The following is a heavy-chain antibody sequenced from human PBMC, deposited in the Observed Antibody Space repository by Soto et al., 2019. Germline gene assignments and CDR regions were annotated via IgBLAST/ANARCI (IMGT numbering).Heavy chain of an antibody. J-gene: IGHJ4*02. CDR3: ARTRRGVLTLTYYYGSGSYEFDY. CDR1: GGSISSGGYY. D-gene: IGHD3-10*01. CDR2: IYYSGST. Sequence: QVQLQESGPGLVKPSQTLSLTCTVSGGSISSGGYYWSWIRQHPGKGLEWIGYIYYSGSTYYNPSLTSRCTISVDTSKNQFSLKLSSVTAADTAVYYCARTRRGVLTLTYYYGSGSYEFDYWGQGTLVTVSS. V-gene: IGHV4-31*03.